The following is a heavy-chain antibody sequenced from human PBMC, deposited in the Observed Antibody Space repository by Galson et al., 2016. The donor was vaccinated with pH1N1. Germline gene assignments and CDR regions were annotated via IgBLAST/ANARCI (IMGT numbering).Heavy chain of an antibody. CDR1: GGLFTDYA. J-gene: IGHJ4*02. Sequence: SVKVSCKASGGLFTDYALSWVRQAPRVGLEWMGGIFPRFDIKDYAQKFQVRVTITADEPTTTAFLDLRNLRSDDAAVYHCARDEGGWTVWGQGTLVTVSS. CDR3: ARDEGGWTV. D-gene: IGHD6-19*01. CDR2: IFPRFDIK. V-gene: IGHV1-69*13.